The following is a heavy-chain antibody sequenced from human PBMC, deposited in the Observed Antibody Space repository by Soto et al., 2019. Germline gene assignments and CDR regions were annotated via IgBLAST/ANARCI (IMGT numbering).Heavy chain of an antibody. J-gene: IGHJ5*02. V-gene: IGHV2-26*01. D-gene: IGHD2-2*01. CDR3: ARIQGYCSSTSCLFDP. Sequence: SGPTLVNPTETLTLTCTVSGFSLSNARMGVSWIRQPPGKALEWLAHIFSNDEKSYSTSLKSRLTISKDTSKSQVVLTMTNMDPVDTATYYCARIQGYCSSTSCLFDPWGQGTLVTVSS. CDR2: IFSNDEK. CDR1: GFSLSNARMG.